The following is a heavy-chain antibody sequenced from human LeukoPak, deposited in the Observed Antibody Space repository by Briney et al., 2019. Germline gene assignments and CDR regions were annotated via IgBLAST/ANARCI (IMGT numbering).Heavy chain of an antibody. CDR2: ISSSSSYI. CDR3: ARAGYGDVDAFDI. D-gene: IGHD4-17*01. CDR1: GFTFTSYS. V-gene: IGHV3-21*01. Sequence: PGGSLRLSCAASGFTFTSYSMNWVRQAPGKGLEWVSSISSSSSYIYYADSVKGRFTISRDSAKNSLYLQMNSLRAEDTAVYYCARAGYGDVDAFDIWGQGTMVTVSS. J-gene: IGHJ3*02.